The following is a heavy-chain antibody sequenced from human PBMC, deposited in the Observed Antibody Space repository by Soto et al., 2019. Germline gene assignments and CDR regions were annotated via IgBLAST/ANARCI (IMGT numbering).Heavy chain of an antibody. Sequence: GGSLRLSCAASGFIFDDYAMHWVRQAPGKGLEWVSGISWNGGSIGYADSVKGRFTISRDNAKNSLYLQMNSLRAEDTALYYCAKDYYGSGKTFDYWGQGTLVTVSS. CDR2: ISWNGGSI. CDR3: AKDYYGSGKTFDY. J-gene: IGHJ4*02. D-gene: IGHD3-10*01. V-gene: IGHV3-9*01. CDR1: GFIFDDYA.